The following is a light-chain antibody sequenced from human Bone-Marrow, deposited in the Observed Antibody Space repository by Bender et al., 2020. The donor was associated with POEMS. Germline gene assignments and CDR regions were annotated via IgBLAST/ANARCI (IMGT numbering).Light chain of an antibody. J-gene: IGLJ2*01. CDR1: SSDVGGYHF. Sequence: QSALTQPPSVSGSPGQSVTISCTGSSSDVGGYHFVSWYQKFPGKAPKLIIFEVTKRPTGVPDRFSGSKSGNTASLTVSGLQAEDEADYYCSSYAGSPSYVVFGGGTKLTVL. CDR3: SSYAGSPSYVV. CDR2: EVT. V-gene: IGLV2-8*01.